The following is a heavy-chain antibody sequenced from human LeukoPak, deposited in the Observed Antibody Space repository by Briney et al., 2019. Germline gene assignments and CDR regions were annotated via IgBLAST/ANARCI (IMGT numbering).Heavy chain of an antibody. D-gene: IGHD3-22*01. Sequence: SETLSLTCTVSGNSISSGYYWGWIRQPPGKGLEWIGEINHSGSTNYNPSLESRVTISVDTSKNQFSLKLSSVTAADTAVYYCAREEVVPAPGFMDVWGKGTTVTVS. CDR1: GNSISSGYY. CDR2: INHSGST. J-gene: IGHJ6*03. V-gene: IGHV4-38-2*02. CDR3: AREEVVPAPGFMDV.